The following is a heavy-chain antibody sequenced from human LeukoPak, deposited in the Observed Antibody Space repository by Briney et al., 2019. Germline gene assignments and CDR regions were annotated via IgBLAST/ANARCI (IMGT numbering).Heavy chain of an antibody. D-gene: IGHD6-6*01. J-gene: IGHJ4*02. CDR3: ARTRIAARPALDY. Sequence: ASVKVSCKASGYTFTGYYMHWVRQAPGQGLEWMGWINPNSGGTNYAQKFQGRVTMTRDTSISTAYMELSRLRSDDTAVYYCARTRIAARPALDYWGQGTLVTVSS. CDR1: GYTFTGYY. CDR2: INPNSGGT. V-gene: IGHV1-2*02.